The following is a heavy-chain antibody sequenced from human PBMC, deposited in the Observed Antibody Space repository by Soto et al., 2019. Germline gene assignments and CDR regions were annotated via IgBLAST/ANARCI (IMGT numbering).Heavy chain of an antibody. V-gene: IGHV3-7*03. CDR1: GFTLSNYW. CDR3: VRELGLAY. J-gene: IGHJ4*02. CDR2: INKDGSQK. D-gene: IGHD7-27*01. Sequence: GSLRLSCAASGFTLSNYWMTWVRQVPWKGLEWVANINKDGSQKNYVDSVKGRFTIARDNGQNSLSLQINSLRVEVTAVYYCVRELGLAYRGKGDLVTVSS.